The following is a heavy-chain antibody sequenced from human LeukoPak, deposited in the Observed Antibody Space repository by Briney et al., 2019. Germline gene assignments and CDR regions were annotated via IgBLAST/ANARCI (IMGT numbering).Heavy chain of an antibody. Sequence: GSLRLSCVASGFTFSSYWMHWVRQAPGKGQVWVSRINSDGSFTSCADSVKGRFTISRDNSKNTLYLQMNSLRAEDTAVYYCARYGDWGQAFDYWGQGTLVTVSS. CDR3: ARYGDWGQAFDY. V-gene: IGHV3-74*01. CDR1: GFTFSSYW. D-gene: IGHD7-27*01. CDR2: INSDGSFT. J-gene: IGHJ4*02.